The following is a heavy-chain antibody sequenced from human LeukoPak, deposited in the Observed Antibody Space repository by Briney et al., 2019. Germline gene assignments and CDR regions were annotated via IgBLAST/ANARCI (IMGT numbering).Heavy chain of an antibody. J-gene: IGHJ5*02. CDR1: GFTFSSYS. CDR3: ARGYSGFDYSEYS. D-gene: IGHD5-12*01. CDR2: ISSGSAYI. Sequence: GGSLRLSCAASGFTFSSYSMTWVRQAPGKGLEWISSISSGSAYIHYADSLKGRFTISRDNAKNSLYLQMNSLRADDTAVYYCARGYSGFDYSEYSWGQGTPVTVSS. V-gene: IGHV3-21*01.